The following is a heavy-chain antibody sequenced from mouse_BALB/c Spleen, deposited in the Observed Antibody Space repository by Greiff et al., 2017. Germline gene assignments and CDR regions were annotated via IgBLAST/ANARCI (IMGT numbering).Heavy chain of an antibody. CDR1: GFNIKDTY. CDR3: ARGYYGSWFAY. CDR2: IDPANGNT. Sequence: EVKLMESGAELVKPGASVKLSCTASGFNIKDTYMHWVKQRPEQGLEWIGRIDPANGNTKYDPKFQGKATITADTSSNTAYLQLSSLTSEDTAVYYCARGYYGSWFAYWGQGTLVTVSA. D-gene: IGHD1-1*01. J-gene: IGHJ3*01. V-gene: IGHV14-3*02.